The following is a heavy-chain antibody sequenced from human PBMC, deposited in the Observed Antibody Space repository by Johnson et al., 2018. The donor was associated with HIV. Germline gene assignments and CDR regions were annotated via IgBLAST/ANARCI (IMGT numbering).Heavy chain of an antibody. CDR3: VRRQYSTNWQVAFDV. CDR2: INRNAATT. J-gene: IGHJ3*01. V-gene: IGHV3-64*07. Sequence: EVQLVESGGDLVQSGGSLRLSCAAFGFTFTNYCMDWVRQAPGKGLEYVSGINRNAATTFYADSVKGRFIISSDNSKNTLYLQMGSLRGEDMAVYYCVRRQYSTNWQVAFDVWGQGTMVTVST. CDR1: GFTFTNYC. D-gene: IGHD6-13*01.